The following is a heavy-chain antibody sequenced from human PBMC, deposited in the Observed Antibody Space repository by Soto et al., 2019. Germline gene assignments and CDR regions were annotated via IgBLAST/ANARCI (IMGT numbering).Heavy chain of an antibody. V-gene: IGHV1-69*01. Sequence: QVQLVQSGAEVKKPGSSVKVSCKASGGTFSSYAISWVRQAPGQGIECMGGIIPIFGTANYAQKFQGRVTITADESTSTAYMELSSLRSEDTAVYYCASSPSASYYYDSSGYYYLFDYWGQGTLVTVSS. J-gene: IGHJ4*02. D-gene: IGHD3-22*01. CDR2: IIPIFGTA. CDR3: ASSPSASYYYDSSGYYYLFDY. CDR1: GGTFSSYA.